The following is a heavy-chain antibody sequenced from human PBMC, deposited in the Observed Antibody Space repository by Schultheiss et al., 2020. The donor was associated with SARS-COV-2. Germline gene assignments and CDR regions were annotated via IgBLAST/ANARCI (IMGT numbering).Heavy chain of an antibody. V-gene: IGHV1-2*02. D-gene: IGHD4-11*01. CDR1: GYTFTAYY. CDR3: AREQWYYSY. J-gene: IGHJ4*02. Sequence: ASVKVSCKASGYTFTAYYVHWVRQAPGQGLEWMGWINPNFGGTNNAQKFQGRVTMTRDTSISTVYMELSRLTSDDTAIYYCAREQWYYSYWGQGSLVTVSS. CDR2: INPNFGGT.